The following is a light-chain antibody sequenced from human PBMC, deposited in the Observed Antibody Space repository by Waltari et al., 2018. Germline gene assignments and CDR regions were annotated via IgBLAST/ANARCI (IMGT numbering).Light chain of an antibody. CDR1: QTVLDSSDNNNY. Sequence: DIVMTQSPDSLAVSLGERATIHCKSSQTVLDSSDNNNYLAWYQQKLGQPPKLLIYSASTRAYGVPDRFSGSGSGTDFPLTISSLQAEDVAVYYCQEYYDTPRTFGQGTRVEIK. V-gene: IGKV4-1*01. J-gene: IGKJ1*01. CDR2: SAS. CDR3: QEYYDTPRT.